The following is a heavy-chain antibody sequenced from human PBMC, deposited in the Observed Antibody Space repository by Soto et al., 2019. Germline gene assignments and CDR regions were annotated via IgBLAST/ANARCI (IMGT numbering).Heavy chain of an antibody. CDR2: INSDGSST. Sequence: GGSLRLSCAASGFTFSSYWMHWVRQAPGKGLVWVSRINSDGSSTSYADSVKCRFTISRDNAKNTLYLQMNSLRAEDTAVYYCASRYGSGSYYRGYYYGMDVWGQGTTVTVSS. CDR1: GFTFSSYW. D-gene: IGHD3-10*01. J-gene: IGHJ6*02. V-gene: IGHV3-74*01. CDR3: ASRYGSGSYYRGYYYGMDV.